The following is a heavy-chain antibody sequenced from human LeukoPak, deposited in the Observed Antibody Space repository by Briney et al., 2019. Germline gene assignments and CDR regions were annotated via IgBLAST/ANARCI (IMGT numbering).Heavy chain of an antibody. CDR2: ISWNSGSI. Sequence: GGSLRLSCAASGFTVSSNYMSWVRQAPGKGLEWVSGISWNSGSIGYADSVKGRFAISRDNAKNSLFLQMDSLRAEDTAVYYCARDLAGHYYGSGSSFDYWGQGTLVTVS. V-gene: IGHV3-48*04. D-gene: IGHD3-10*01. CDR1: GFTVSSNY. CDR3: ARDLAGHYYGSGSSFDY. J-gene: IGHJ4*02.